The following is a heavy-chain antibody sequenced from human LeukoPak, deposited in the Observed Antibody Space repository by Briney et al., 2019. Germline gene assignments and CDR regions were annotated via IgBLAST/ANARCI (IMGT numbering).Heavy chain of an antibody. Sequence: PGRSLRLSCAASGFTFRTYGMSWVRQAPGKGLEWVSAISGSGFGTYYADSMKGRFTISRDNSKNTLYLQMNSLRTEGTALYYCAQDIRPGWTGSWIDHWGQGTLVTVSS. D-gene: IGHD1-26*01. V-gene: IGHV3-23*01. CDR1: GFTFRTYG. CDR2: ISGSGFGT. J-gene: IGHJ4*02. CDR3: AQDIRPGWTGSWIDH.